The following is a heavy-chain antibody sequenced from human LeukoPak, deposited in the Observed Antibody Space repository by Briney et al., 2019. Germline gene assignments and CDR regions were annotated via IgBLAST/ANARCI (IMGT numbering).Heavy chain of an antibody. V-gene: IGHV3-11*01. CDR1: GFTFSDYY. CDR3: ARARGSSGPRHYYYGMDV. D-gene: IGHD6-19*01. J-gene: IGHJ6*02. Sequence: GWSLRLSCAASGFTFSDYYMSWIRQAPGKGLEWVSYISSSGSTIYYADSVKGRFTISRDNAKNSLYLQMNSLRAEDTAVYYCARARGSSGPRHYYYGMDVWGQGTTVTVSS. CDR2: ISSSGSTI.